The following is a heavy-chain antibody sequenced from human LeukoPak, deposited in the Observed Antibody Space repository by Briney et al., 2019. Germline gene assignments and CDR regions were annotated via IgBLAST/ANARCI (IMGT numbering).Heavy chain of an antibody. V-gene: IGHV3-53*01. J-gene: IGHJ6*03. CDR3: AKTRTIFGVVGYLDV. CDR1: GFTVSSNS. Sequence: GGSLRLSCTVSGFTVSSNSMSWVRQAPGKGLEWVSFIYSGGSTHYSDSVKGRFTISRDNSKNTLDLQMNSLRGEDTAVYYCAKTRTIFGVVGYLDVWGKGTTVTVSS. D-gene: IGHD3-3*01. CDR2: IYSGGST.